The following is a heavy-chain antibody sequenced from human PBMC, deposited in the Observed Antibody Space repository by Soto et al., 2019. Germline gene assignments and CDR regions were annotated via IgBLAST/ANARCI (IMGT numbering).Heavy chain of an antibody. J-gene: IGHJ1*01. V-gene: IGHV3-30*04. CDR2: ISHDGGNK. D-gene: IGHD3-22*01. CDR3: AREDEGSGYAGTFHR. Sequence: QVHLVESGGGVVQPGGSLRLSCAASGFSLSTYVMHWVRQAPGKGLEWVALISHDGGNKHYADSVKGRFTSSRDNPKNTVSLQMDSLGAEDMAVYFCAREDEGSGYAGTFHRWGQGTLVTVSS. CDR1: GFSLSTYV.